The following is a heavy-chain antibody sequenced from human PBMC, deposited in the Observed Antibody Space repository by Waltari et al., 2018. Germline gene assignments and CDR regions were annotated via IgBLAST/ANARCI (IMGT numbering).Heavy chain of an antibody. D-gene: IGHD2-8*02. CDR2: IKQDGSDK. CDR1: GFTFHSYW. CDR3: ARVYWPRGFDY. Sequence: EVRLVASGGGLGQPGGSLRLSCAASGFTFHSYWMSWVRQAPGKGLEWVANIKQDGSDKYYVDSVEGRFTVSRDNAKNSLYLQMNSLRAEDTAVYYCARVYWPRGFDYWGQGTLVTVSS. J-gene: IGHJ4*02. V-gene: IGHV3-7*01.